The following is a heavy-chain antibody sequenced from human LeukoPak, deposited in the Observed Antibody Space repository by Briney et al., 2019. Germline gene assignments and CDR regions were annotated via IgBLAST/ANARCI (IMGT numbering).Heavy chain of an antibody. D-gene: IGHD3-22*01. CDR2: IYHSGST. CDR3: ARDTYDSSGYPYYFDY. CDR1: GGSISRGNW. J-gene: IGHJ4*02. V-gene: IGHV4-4*02. Sequence: SGTLSLTCAVSGGSISRGNWWSWVRQPPGKGPEWIGEIYHSGSTNYNPSLKSRVTISVDTSKNQFSLKLSSVTAADTAVYYCARDTYDSSGYPYYFDYWGQGTLVTVSS.